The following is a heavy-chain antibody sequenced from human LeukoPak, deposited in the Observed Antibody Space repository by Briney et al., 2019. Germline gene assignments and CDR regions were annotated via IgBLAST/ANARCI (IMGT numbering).Heavy chain of an antibody. CDR1: GFTFSSYS. Sequence: AGGSLRLSCAASGFTFSSYSMNWVRQAPGKGLEWVSSISSSSSYIYYADSVKGRFTISRDNAKNSLYLQMNSLRAEDTAVYYCARPKRGYDSSGYLVYWGQGTLVTVSS. CDR3: ARPKRGYDSSGYLVY. D-gene: IGHD3-22*01. CDR2: ISSSSSYI. J-gene: IGHJ4*02. V-gene: IGHV3-21*01.